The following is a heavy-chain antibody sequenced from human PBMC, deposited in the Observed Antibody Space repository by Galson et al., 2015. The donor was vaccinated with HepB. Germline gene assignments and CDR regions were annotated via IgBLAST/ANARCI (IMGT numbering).Heavy chain of an antibody. Sequence: SLRLSCAASGFTFSSYSMNWVRQAPGKGLEWVSYISSSSSTIYYADSVKGRFTISRDNAKNSLYLQMNSLRDEDTAVYYCARDPVGSGSSSGYYYYGMDVWGQGTTVTVSS. J-gene: IGHJ6*02. D-gene: IGHD3-10*01. CDR1: GFTFSSYS. CDR2: ISSSSSTI. V-gene: IGHV3-48*02. CDR3: ARDPVGSGSSSGYYYYGMDV.